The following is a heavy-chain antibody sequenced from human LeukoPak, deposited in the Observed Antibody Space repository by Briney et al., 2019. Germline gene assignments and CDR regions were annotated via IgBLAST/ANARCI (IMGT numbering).Heavy chain of an antibody. CDR2: INHSGST. J-gene: IGHJ6*04. D-gene: IGHD3-10*01. V-gene: IGHV4-34*01. Sequence: SETLSLTCAVYGGSFSGYYWSWIRQPPGKGLEWIGEINHSGSTNYNPSLKSRVTISVDTSKNQFSLKLSSVTAADTAVYYCAGVRFRGFGYYYYGMDVWGKGTTVTVSS. CDR3: AGVRFRGFGYYYYGMDV. CDR1: GGSFSGYY.